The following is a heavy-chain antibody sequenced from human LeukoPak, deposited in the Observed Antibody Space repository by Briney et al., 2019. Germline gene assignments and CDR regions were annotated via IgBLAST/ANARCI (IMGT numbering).Heavy chain of an antibody. Sequence: GASLRLSCAASGFTFSSYAMSWVRQAPGEGLEWVSAISGSGGSTYYADSVKGRFTISRDNSKNTLYLQMNSLRAEDTAVYYCAKPKGTHCSSTSCYLSGFDYWGQGTLVTVSS. CDR1: GFTFSSYA. D-gene: IGHD2-2*01. V-gene: IGHV3-23*01. CDR2: ISGSGGST. CDR3: AKPKGTHCSSTSCYLSGFDY. J-gene: IGHJ4*02.